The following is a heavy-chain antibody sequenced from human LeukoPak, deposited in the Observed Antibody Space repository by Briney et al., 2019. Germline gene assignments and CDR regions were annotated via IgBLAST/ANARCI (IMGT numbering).Heavy chain of an antibody. J-gene: IGHJ4*02. CDR2: IPYDGSNK. D-gene: IGHD4-23*01. CDR1: GFTFSSYA. CDR3: ARDQGYGGLDY. Sequence: GGSLRLSCAASGFTFSSYAMHWVRQAPGKGLEWVAVIPYDGSNKYYADSVKGRFTISRDNSKNTLYLQMNSLRAEDTAVYYCARDQGYGGLDYWGQGTLVTVSS. V-gene: IGHV3-30*04.